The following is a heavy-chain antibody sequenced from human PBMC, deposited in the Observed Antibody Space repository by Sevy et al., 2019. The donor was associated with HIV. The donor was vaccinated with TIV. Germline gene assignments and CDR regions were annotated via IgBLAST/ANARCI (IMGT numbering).Heavy chain of an antibody. J-gene: IGHJ4*02. CDR1: GDSISSGDYY. CDR2: IYYSGST. Sequence: SETLSLTCTVSGDSISSGDYYWSWIRQPPGKGLEWIGYIYYSGSTNYNPSLRSRVTISVDTSKNQFSLKLSSLTAADTAVYYCARAQYYYDRSGNYVLPRYYFDYWGQGALVTVSS. V-gene: IGHV4-30-4*01. D-gene: IGHD3-22*01. CDR3: ARAQYYYDRSGNYVLPRYYFDY.